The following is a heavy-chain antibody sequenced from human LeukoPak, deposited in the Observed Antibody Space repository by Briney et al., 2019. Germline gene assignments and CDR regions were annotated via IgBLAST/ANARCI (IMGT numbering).Heavy chain of an antibody. J-gene: IGHJ5*02. CDR2: ISYDGSNK. Sequence: PGRSLRLSCAASGFTFSSYGMHWVRQAPGKGLEWVAVISYDGSNKYYADSVKGRFTISRDNSKNTLYLQMNSLRAEGTAVYYCARARHDYYGSGSYIPWFDPWGQGTLVTVSS. V-gene: IGHV3-30*03. CDR3: ARARHDYYGSGSYIPWFDP. D-gene: IGHD3-10*01. CDR1: GFTFSSYG.